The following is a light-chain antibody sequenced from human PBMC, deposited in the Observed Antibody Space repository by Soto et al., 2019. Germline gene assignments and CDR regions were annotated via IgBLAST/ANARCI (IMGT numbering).Light chain of an antibody. CDR1: SSNIGSNT. Sequence: QSVLTQPPSASGTPGQRVTISCSGSSSNIGSNTVNWYQQLPGTAPKLLIYSNNQRPSGVPDRFSGSKSGTSGSLAISGLQSEDEADYYCAAWDDSLNGRVFGTGTKLTVL. CDR2: SNN. CDR3: AAWDDSLNGRV. V-gene: IGLV1-44*01. J-gene: IGLJ1*01.